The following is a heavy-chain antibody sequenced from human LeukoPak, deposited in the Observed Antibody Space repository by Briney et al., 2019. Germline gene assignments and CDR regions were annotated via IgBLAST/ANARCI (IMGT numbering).Heavy chain of an antibody. D-gene: IGHD3-22*01. Sequence: SCKASGGTFSSYAMSWVRQAPGKGLEWVSAISGSGGSTYYADSVKGRFTISRDNSKNTLYLQMNSLRAEDTAVYYCAKLGINYYDSSGYLSRRHLDYWGQGTLVTVSS. CDR3: AKLGINYYDSSGYLSRRHLDY. J-gene: IGHJ4*02. CDR2: ISGSGGST. CDR1: GGTFSSYA. V-gene: IGHV3-23*01.